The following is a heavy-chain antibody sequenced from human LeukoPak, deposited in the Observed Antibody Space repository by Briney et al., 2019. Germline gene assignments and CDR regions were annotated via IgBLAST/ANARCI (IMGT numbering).Heavy chain of an antibody. CDR3: AVGATHYYMDV. CDR1: GGSIRGYY. J-gene: IGHJ6*03. D-gene: IGHD3-16*01. CDR2: IYYSGST. V-gene: IGHV4-59*08. Sequence: SETLSLTCTVSGGSIRGYYWSWVRHRPGRGLEWIAYIYYSGSTNYNPSLKSRVTISLDTSKNQFSLKLSSVTAADTAVYYCAVGATHYYMDVWGKGTTVTVPS.